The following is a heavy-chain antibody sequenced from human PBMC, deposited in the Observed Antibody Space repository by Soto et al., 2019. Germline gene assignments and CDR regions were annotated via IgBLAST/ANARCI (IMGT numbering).Heavy chain of an antibody. J-gene: IGHJ1*01. D-gene: IGHD6-19*01. V-gene: IGHV3-7*05. Sequence: QPGGSLRLSCAASGLIFSSYWMGWVRQAPGKGLEWVANIKQDESEKYYVDSVKGRFAISRDNAKNSVYLQMNNLRAEDTAVYYCAKVPLPPYSSGWPTEYFQHWGQGTLVTVSS. CDR3: AKVPLPPYSSGWPTEYFQH. CDR2: IKQDESEK. CDR1: GLIFSSYW.